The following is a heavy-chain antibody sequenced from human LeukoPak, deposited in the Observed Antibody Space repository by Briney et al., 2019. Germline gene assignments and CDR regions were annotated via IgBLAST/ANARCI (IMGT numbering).Heavy chain of an antibody. CDR1: GFTFSSYW. V-gene: IGHV3-74*01. CDR3: ARRGAVAATYYYDY. D-gene: IGHD6-19*01. CDR2: INGDGGTT. Sequence: GGSLRLSCAASGFTFSSYWMHWVRQAPGKGLMWVSRINGDGGTTNYADSMQGRFTISRDNAKNTLYLQMNSLTAEDTAVYYCARRGAVAATYYYDYWGQGTLVTVSS. J-gene: IGHJ4*02.